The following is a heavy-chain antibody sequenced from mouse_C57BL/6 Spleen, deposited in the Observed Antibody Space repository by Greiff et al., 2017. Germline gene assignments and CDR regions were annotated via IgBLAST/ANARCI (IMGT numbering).Heavy chain of an antibody. CDR1: GYTFTDYY. Sequence: VQLQQSGPELVKPGASVKISCKASGYTFTDYYMNWVKQSHGKSLEWIGDINPNNGGTSYNQKFKCKATLTVDKSSSTAYMELRSLTSEDSAVYYCARPRAGYAMDYWGQGTSVPVSS. CDR3: ARPRAGYAMDY. CDR2: INPNNGGT. J-gene: IGHJ4*01. V-gene: IGHV1-26*01.